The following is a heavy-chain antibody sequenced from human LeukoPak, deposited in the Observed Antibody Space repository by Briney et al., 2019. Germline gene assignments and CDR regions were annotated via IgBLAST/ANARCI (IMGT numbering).Heavy chain of an antibody. CDR3: ARCTVTGPYYYYGMDV. D-gene: IGHD4-17*01. V-gene: IGHV1-69*13. J-gene: IGHJ6*02. CDR2: IIPIFGTA. CDR1: GGTFSSYA. Sequence: SVKVSCKASGGTFSSYAISWVRQAPGQGLEWMGGIIPIFGTANYAQKFQGRVTITADESTSTAYMELSSLRSEDTAVYYCARCTVTGPYYYYGMDVWGQGTTVTVSS.